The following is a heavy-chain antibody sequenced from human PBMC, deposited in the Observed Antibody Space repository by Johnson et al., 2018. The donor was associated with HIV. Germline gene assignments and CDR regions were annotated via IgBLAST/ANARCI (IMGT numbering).Heavy chain of an antibody. D-gene: IGHD3-10*01. CDR1: GFTVSSNY. CDR3: ARKVRFGPFDI. CDR2: IYSAGTT. Sequence: VQLVESGGGLVKPGGSLRLSCAASGFTVSSNYMNWVRQAPGKGLEWVSIIYSAGTTYYVDSVKGRFTISRDNSKNTLYLQMNSLRAEDTAVYYCARKVRFGPFDIWGQGTMVTVSS. V-gene: IGHV3-53*01. J-gene: IGHJ3*02.